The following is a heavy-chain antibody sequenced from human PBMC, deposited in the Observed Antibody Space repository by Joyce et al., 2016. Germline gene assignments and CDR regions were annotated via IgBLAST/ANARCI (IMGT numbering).Heavy chain of an antibody. V-gene: IGHV3-30*18. CDR2: VASYGSDK. D-gene: IGHD3-22*01. CDR3: AKVSWGYSSSWAGAAFDI. CDR1: GFTFSTYD. Sequence: QVHLVESGGGVVQPGRSLRLSCAASGFTFSTYDMHWVRQAPGRGLESVAFVASYGSDKYYADSVKGRFTISRDNSKSTLYLQVNSLRPEDTSVYYCAKVSWGYSSSWAGAAFDIWGQGTMVTVSS. J-gene: IGHJ3*02.